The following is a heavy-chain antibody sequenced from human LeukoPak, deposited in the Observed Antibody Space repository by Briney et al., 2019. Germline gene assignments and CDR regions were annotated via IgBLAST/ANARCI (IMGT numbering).Heavy chain of an antibody. Sequence: GGSLRLSCVVSGFMSGSYPMTWVRQDPRKGLEWLSTVSGRGDSTYYAESVKGRFTISRDTSKSTVYLQMNSLRAEDTALYYCAKGYRRGWYVGGNFDYWGQGTPVTVSS. D-gene: IGHD6-19*01. J-gene: IGHJ4*02. CDR3: AKGYRRGWYVGGNFDY. CDR1: GFMSGSYP. V-gene: IGHV3-23*01. CDR2: VSGRGDST.